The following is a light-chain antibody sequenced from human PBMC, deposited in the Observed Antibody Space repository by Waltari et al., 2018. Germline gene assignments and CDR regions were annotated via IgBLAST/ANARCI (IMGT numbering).Light chain of an antibody. Sequence: DIQMTQSPSSLSASVGDRVTITCRASQDISNSLAWYQQKPGKAPKLLLSAASRLESGVPSRFSGSGSVTDYTLTISSLQPEDFATYHCQQYYSTPTFGQGTTVESK. CDR1: QDISNS. V-gene: IGKV1-NL1*01. CDR3: QQYYSTPT. J-gene: IGKJ1*01. CDR2: AAS.